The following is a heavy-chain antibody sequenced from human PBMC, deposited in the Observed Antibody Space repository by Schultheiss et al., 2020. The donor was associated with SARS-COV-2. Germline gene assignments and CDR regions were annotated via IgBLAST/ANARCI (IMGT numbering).Heavy chain of an antibody. J-gene: IGHJ6*02. CDR2: IYYSGST. CDR3: ARVSDGRGYYYYYYGMDV. CDR1: GGSISSGGYY. V-gene: IGHV4-31*03. Sequence: SQTLSLTCTVSGGSISSGGYYWSWIRQHPGKGLEWIGYIYYSGSTYYNPSLKSRVTISVDTSKNQFSLQLNSVTPEDTAVYYCARVSDGRGYYYYYYGMDVWGQGTTVTVSS. D-gene: IGHD5-24*01.